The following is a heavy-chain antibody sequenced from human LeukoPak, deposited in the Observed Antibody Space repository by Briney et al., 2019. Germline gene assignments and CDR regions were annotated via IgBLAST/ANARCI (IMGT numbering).Heavy chain of an antibody. V-gene: IGHV1-2*02. D-gene: IGHD2-15*01. J-gene: IGHJ3*02. CDR3: DVRSCYDDAFDI. Sequence: GASVKVSCKASGYTFTGYHMHWVRQAPGQGLEWMGRINPNTGDTNFAQNFQGRVNMTRDTSITTAYMELSRLRSDDTAVYYCDVRSCYDDAFDIWGQGTMVTVSS. CDR2: INPNTGDT. CDR1: GYTFTGYH.